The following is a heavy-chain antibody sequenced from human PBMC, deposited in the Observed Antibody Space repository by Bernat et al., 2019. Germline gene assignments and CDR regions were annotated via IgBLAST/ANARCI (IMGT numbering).Heavy chain of an antibody. Sequence: QVQLVESGGGVVRPGRSLRLSCVASGFTLSSYDMHWVRQAPGKGLEWVAVISYDGSNKYYADSVKGRRTISRDNSKNTLYLQMNSLGGEDTAVYYCAKDQWEPGSGYYPAWHHFDYWGQGTLVTVSS. CDR1: GFTLSSYD. CDR3: AKDQWEPGSGYYPAWHHFDY. J-gene: IGHJ4*02. V-gene: IGHV3-30*18. D-gene: IGHD3-22*01. CDR2: ISYDGSNK.